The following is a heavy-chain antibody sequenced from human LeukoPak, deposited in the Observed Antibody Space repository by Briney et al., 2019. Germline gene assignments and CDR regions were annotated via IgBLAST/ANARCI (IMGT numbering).Heavy chain of an antibody. CDR1: GYTFTGYY. V-gene: IGHV1-2*02. CDR3: AGKYSQLPLDNWFDP. D-gene: IGHD2-2*01. Sequence: GASVKVSCKASGYTFTGYYMHWVRQAPGQGLEWMGWINPNSGGTNYAQKFQGRVTMTRDTSISTAYMELSRLRSDDTAVYYCAGKYSQLPLDNWFDPWGQGTLVTVSS. CDR2: INPNSGGT. J-gene: IGHJ5*02.